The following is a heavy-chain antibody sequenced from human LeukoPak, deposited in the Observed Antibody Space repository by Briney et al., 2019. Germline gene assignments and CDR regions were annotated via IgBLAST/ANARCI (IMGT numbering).Heavy chain of an antibody. CDR3: AGHHPRNTVDF. Sequence: SETLSLTRTVSGGSISSGDYYWSWIRQPPGKGLEWIGYIYYSGSTYYNPSLKSRVTISVDTSKNQFSLKLSSVTAADTAVYYCAGHHPRNTVDFWGQGTLVTVSS. J-gene: IGHJ4*02. D-gene: IGHD2/OR15-2a*01. V-gene: IGHV4-30-4*01. CDR2: IYYSGST. CDR1: GGSISSGDYY.